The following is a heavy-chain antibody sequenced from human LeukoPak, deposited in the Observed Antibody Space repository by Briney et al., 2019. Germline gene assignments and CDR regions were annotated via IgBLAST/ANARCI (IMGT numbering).Heavy chain of an antibody. D-gene: IGHD5-12*01. V-gene: IGHV1-2*02. CDR2: INPNSGGT. Sequence: GASVKVSCKASGYSFTGYYMHWVRQAPGQGLEWMGWINPNSGGTNYAQKFQGRVTMTRNTSISTAYMELSSLRSEDTAAYYCARGHLVGYLGPYYFDYWDQGTLVTVSS. CDR1: GYSFTGYY. J-gene: IGHJ4*02. CDR3: ARGHLVGYLGPYYFDY.